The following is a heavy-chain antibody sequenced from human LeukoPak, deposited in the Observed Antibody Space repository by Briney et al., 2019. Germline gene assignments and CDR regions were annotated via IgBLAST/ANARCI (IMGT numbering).Heavy chain of an antibody. J-gene: IGHJ3*02. D-gene: IGHD3-3*01. V-gene: IGHV3-48*01. Sequence: GGSLRLSCAASGFTFSSYSMNWVRQAPGKGLEWVSYISSSSSTIYYADSVKGRFTISRDNAKNSLYLQMNSLRAEDTAVYYCARDSKEVYYDFWSGPEGAFDIWGQGTMVTVSS. CDR3: ARDSKEVYYDFWSGPEGAFDI. CDR2: ISSSSSTI. CDR1: GFTFSSYS.